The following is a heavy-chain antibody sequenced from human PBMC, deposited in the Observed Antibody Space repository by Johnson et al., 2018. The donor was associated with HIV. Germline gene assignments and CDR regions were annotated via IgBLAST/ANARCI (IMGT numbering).Heavy chain of an antibody. CDR3: ARDHSRDEAFDI. Sequence: VQLVESGGGVVQPGGSLRLSCAASGFTFSNYGMHWVRQAPGKGLEWVAFIRYDGTNKYYADSVKGRFTISRDNAKNSLYLQMNSLRAEDTAVYYCARDHSRDEAFDIWGQGTMVTVSS. CDR1: GFTFSNYG. V-gene: IGHV3-30*02. CDR2: IRYDGTNK. J-gene: IGHJ3*02. D-gene: IGHD5-24*01.